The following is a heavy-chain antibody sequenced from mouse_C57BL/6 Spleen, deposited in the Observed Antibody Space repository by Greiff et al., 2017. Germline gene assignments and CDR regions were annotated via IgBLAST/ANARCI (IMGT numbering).Heavy chain of an antibody. V-gene: IGHV1-26*01. CDR2: INPNNGGT. D-gene: IGHD2-14*01. CDR1: GYTFTDYY. Sequence: EVQLQQSGPELVKPGASVKISCKASGYTFTDYYMNWVKQSHGKSLEWIGDINPNNGGTSYNQKFKGKATLTVDKSSSTAYMELRSLTSEDSAVYYCARERDRAMDYWGQGTSVTVSS. CDR3: ARERDRAMDY. J-gene: IGHJ4*01.